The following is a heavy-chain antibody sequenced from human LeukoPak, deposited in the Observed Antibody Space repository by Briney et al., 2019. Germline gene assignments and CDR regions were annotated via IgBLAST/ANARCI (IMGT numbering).Heavy chain of an antibody. CDR3: ADTLSDSSGYYHESFDV. V-gene: IGHV4-59*12. D-gene: IGHD3-22*01. Sequence: KTSETLSLTCTVSGGSISSYYWSWIRQPPGKGLEWIGYIYYSGSTNYNPSLKSRVTISVDTSKNQFSLKLTSVTAADTAVYFCADTLSDSSGYYHESFDVWGQGTMVTVSS. CDR1: GGSISSYY. J-gene: IGHJ3*01. CDR2: IYYSGST.